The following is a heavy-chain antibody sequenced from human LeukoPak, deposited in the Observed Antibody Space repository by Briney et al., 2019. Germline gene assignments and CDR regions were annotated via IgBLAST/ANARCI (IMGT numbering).Heavy chain of an antibody. CDR2: ISYDGSNK. CDR1: GFTFSSYA. CDR3: ASGDWYYDSSGYPDY. J-gene: IGHJ4*02. D-gene: IGHD3-22*01. V-gene: IGHV3-30-3*01. Sequence: GGSLRPSCAASGFTFSSYAMHWVRQAPGKGLEWVAVISYDGSNKYYADSVKGRFTISRDNSKNTLYLQMNSLRAEDTAVYYCASGDWYYDSSGYPDYWGQGTLVTVSS.